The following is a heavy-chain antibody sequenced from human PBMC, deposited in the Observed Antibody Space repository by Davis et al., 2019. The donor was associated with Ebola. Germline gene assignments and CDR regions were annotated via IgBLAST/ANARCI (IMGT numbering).Heavy chain of an antibody. D-gene: IGHD6-13*01. CDR3: ARGIYSSSWYGAY. CDR1: GFTFRDYA. J-gene: IGHJ4*02. CDR2: LVGSGYFT. Sequence: PGGSLRLSCEASGFTFRDYAMSWVRQAPGKGLEWVSGLVGSGYFTHYAGSVKGRFTVSRDNSKNTVYLQMNDMRPEDTAVYYCARGIYSSSWYGAYWGQGTLVTVSS. V-gene: IGHV3-23*01.